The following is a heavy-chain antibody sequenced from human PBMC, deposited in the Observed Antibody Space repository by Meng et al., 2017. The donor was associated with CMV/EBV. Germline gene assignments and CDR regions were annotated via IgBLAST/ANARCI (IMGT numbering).Heavy chain of an antibody. CDR2: INRNGGST. D-gene: IGHD4-23*01. V-gene: IGHV3-20*04. Sequence: GESLKISCAASGFTFSSYSMNWVRQAPGKGLEWVSGINRNGGSTGYADSVKGRFTISRDNAKNSLYLQMNSLRAEDTALYYCARVRGGNSGWFDPWGQGTLVTVSS. CDR1: GFTFSSYS. CDR3: ARVRGGNSGWFDP. J-gene: IGHJ5*02.